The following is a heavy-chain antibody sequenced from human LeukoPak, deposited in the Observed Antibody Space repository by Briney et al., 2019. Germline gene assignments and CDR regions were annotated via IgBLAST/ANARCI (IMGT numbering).Heavy chain of an antibody. CDR2: IYHSGST. D-gene: IGHD3-10*01. CDR3: ARVRYYGSGEEIDP. V-gene: IGHV4-38-2*02. J-gene: IGHJ5*02. Sequence: SETLSLTCTVSGYSISSGYYWGWIRQPPGKGLEWIGSIYHSGSTYYNPSLKSRVTISVDTSKNQFSLKLSSVTAADTAVYYCARVRYYGSGEEIDPWGQGTLVTVSS. CDR1: GYSISSGYY.